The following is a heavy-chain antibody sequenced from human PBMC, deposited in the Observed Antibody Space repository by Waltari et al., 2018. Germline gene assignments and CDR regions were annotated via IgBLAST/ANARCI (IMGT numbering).Heavy chain of an antibody. CDR1: GYSIRSGYF. J-gene: IGHJ3*02. CDR3: ARGNYEFWSAHAFDI. CDR2: LNSSGRI. Sequence: QVQLQESGPGLVKPSATLSLPCSVSGYSIRSGYFWEWIRQPPGKGLEWIGSLNSSGRISSHPSLTNRVDLSFDTSKTQFSLKLISVTAADTAVYFCARGNYEFWSAHAFDIWGQGTMVAVSS. V-gene: IGHV4-38-2*02. D-gene: IGHD3-3*01.